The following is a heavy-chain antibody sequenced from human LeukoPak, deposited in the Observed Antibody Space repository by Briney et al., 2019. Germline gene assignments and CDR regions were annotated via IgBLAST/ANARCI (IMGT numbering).Heavy chain of an antibody. CDR2: LFYGGKT. D-gene: IGHD5-18*01. J-gene: IGHJ4*02. CDR1: GFIVTNNY. V-gene: IGHV3-53*01. Sequence: PGGSLRLSCVASGFIVTNNYMSWVRQAPGKGLEWVSGLFYGGKTFYADSAKGRFTISRDDVKNTLFLQMNTPRAEDTAVYYCARGRDNPAMMWLALDLDSWGQGTLVTVSS. CDR3: ARGRDNPAMMWLALDLDS.